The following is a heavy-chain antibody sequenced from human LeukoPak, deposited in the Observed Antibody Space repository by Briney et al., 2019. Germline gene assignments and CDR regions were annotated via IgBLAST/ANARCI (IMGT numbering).Heavy chain of an antibody. J-gene: IGHJ4*02. V-gene: IGHV4-39*01. CDR2: IYYTEST. CDR3: ARSSYYDTSGYYDY. D-gene: IGHD3-22*01. Sequence: PSETLSLTCTVSGGSISSSSHYWGWVRQPPGKGLECIGFIYYTESTYSNPSLKSRVALSIDRTKNQFSLKLSSVTAADTAVYYCARSSYYDTSGYYDYWGQGALVTVSS. CDR1: GGSISSSSHY.